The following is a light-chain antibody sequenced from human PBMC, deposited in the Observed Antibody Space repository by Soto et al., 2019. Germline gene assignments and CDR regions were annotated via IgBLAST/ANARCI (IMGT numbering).Light chain of an antibody. CDR2: GSS. CDR3: QQYGGSPLFT. J-gene: IGKJ3*01. V-gene: IGKV3-20*01. Sequence: EIVLTQSPGTLSLSPGERATLSCRASQSVSGSYLAWYQQKTGQAPRLLIYGSSSRATGISERFSGSGSGTDFTLTISRLEPEDFAVYYCQQYGGSPLFTFGPGTRVDIK. CDR1: QSVSGSY.